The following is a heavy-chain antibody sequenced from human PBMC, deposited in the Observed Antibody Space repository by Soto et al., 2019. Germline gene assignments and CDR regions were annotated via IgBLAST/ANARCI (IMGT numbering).Heavy chain of an antibody. D-gene: IGHD3-10*01. V-gene: IGHV1-3*01. Sequence: ASVKVSCKASGYTFIDYALHWVRQAPGQRLEWMGWINGGDGDRKSSQKFQGRVTITRDTSASTAYMELSSLRSEATAVYYCTGTKAGTYPLDSGGQGTQVTVPS. CDR1: GYTFIDYA. CDR3: TGTKAGTYPLDS. CDR2: INGGDGDR. J-gene: IGHJ4*02.